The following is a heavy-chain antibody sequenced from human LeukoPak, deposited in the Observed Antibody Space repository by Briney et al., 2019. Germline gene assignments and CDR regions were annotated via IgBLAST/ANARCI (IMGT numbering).Heavy chain of an antibody. CDR3: ARAQGYCSSTSCYYYYYMDV. V-gene: IGHV4-59*01. J-gene: IGHJ6*03. CDR1: GGSISSYY. Sequence: PSETLSLTCTVSGGSISSYYWSWIRQPPGKGLEWIGYIYYSGSTNYNPSLKSRVTISVDTSKNQFSLKLSSVTAADTAVYYCARAQGYCSSTSCYYYYYMDVWGKGTTVTVSS. CDR2: IYYSGST. D-gene: IGHD2-2*01.